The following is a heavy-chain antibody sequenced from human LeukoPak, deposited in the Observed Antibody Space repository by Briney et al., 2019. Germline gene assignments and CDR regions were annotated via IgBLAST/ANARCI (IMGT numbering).Heavy chain of an antibody. CDR2: ISGSGGST. V-gene: IGHV3-23*01. CDR3: ARWCRGGDCYNPSDY. D-gene: IGHD2-21*02. Sequence: GGSLRLSCAASGFTFSSYAMSWVRQAPGKGLEWVSAISGSGGSTYYADSVKGRFTISRDNSRNTLYLQMNSLRAEDTAVYYCARWCRGGDCYNPSDYWGQGTLVTVSS. J-gene: IGHJ4*02. CDR1: GFTFSSYA.